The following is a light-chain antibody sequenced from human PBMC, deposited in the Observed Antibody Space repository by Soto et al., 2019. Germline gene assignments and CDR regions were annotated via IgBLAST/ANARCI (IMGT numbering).Light chain of an antibody. CDR2: EVS. Sequence: DVVMTQPPLSLSVAPGQPASISCKSSQSLLHITGETFLFWYLQKPGQSPQLLLYEVSTRVSGVPDRFSGSGSGTDFTLEISRVETDDVGIYYCMQSTQLPPAFGQGTRLGIE. V-gene: IGKV2D-29*02. CDR1: QSLLHITGETF. J-gene: IGKJ5*01. CDR3: MQSTQLPPA.